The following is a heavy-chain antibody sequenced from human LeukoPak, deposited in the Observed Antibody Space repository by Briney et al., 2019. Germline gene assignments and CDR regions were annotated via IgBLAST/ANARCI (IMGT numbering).Heavy chain of an antibody. D-gene: IGHD6-13*01. J-gene: IGHJ4*02. V-gene: IGHV3-48*03. Sequence: PGGSLRLSCSASGFTFSSYEMNWVRQAPGKGLEWVSSISSGASTIYYADSVKGRFTISRDNAKNSLYLQMNSLSAEDTAVYYCARVGALSSSWLLYWGQGTLVTVSS. CDR2: ISSGASTI. CDR1: GFTFSSYE. CDR3: ARVGALSSSWLLY.